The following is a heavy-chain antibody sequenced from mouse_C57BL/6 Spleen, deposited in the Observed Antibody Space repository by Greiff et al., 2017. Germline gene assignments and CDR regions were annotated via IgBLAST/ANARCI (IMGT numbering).Heavy chain of an antibody. CDR3: AKGITTVVAHYFDY. Sequence: EVKLQESGPVLVKPGASVKMSCKASGYTFTDYYMNWVKQSHGKSLEWIGVINPYNGGTSYNQKFKGKATLTVDKSSSTAYMELNSLTSEDSAVYYCAKGITTVVAHYFDYWGQGTTLTVSS. D-gene: IGHD1-1*01. CDR2: INPYNGGT. CDR1: GYTFTDYY. V-gene: IGHV1-19*01. J-gene: IGHJ2*01.